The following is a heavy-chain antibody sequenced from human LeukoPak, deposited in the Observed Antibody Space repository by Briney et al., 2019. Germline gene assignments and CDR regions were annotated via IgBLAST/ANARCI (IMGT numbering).Heavy chain of an antibody. CDR1: GGSISSYY. CDR3: ARGASAARNTVFDY. Sequence: SETLSLTCTVSGGSISSYYWSWIRQPAGKGLEWIGRIYTSGSTNYNPSLKSRVTMSVGTSKNQFSLKLSSVTAADTAVYYCARGASAARNTVFDYWGQGTLVTVSS. D-gene: IGHD6-6*01. V-gene: IGHV4-4*07. CDR2: IYTSGST. J-gene: IGHJ4*02.